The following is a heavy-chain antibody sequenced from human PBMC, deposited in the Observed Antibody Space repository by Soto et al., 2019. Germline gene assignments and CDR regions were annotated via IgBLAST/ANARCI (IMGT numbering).Heavy chain of an antibody. Sequence: VASVKVSFKASGYTFKNYGISWVRQAPGQGLEWRAWISAYNGNTNYAQKLQGRVTVTTDTSTSTAYMELRSLRSDDTAVYYCTKAPGIAVSNDIWGQGTMVTVSS. CDR2: ISAYNGNT. CDR1: GYTFKNYG. D-gene: IGHD6-19*01. CDR3: TKAPGIAVSNDI. V-gene: IGHV1-18*01. J-gene: IGHJ3*02.